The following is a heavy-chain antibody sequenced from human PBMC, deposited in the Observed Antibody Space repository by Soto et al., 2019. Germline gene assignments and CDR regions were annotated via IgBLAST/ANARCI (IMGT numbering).Heavy chain of an antibody. D-gene: IGHD2-15*01. CDR2: ISYDGSNK. CDR3: AREPCSGGSCYPWGYFDY. J-gene: IGHJ4*02. V-gene: IGHV3-30-3*01. Sequence: LRLSCAASGFTFSSYAMHWVRQAPGKGLEWVAVISYDGSNKYYADSVKGRFTISRDNSKNTLYLQMNSLRAEDTAVYYCAREPCSGGSCYPWGYFDYWGQGTLVTVSS. CDR1: GFTFSSYA.